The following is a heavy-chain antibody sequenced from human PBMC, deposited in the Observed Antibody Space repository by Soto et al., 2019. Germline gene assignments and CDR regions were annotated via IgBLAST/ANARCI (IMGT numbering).Heavy chain of an antibody. D-gene: IGHD2-8*02. V-gene: IGHV3-23*01. CDR2: ILVGGNT. CDR1: GFTCSSYD. J-gene: IGHJ3*02. CDR3: AKATATGGGAFDI. Sequence: GGSLRLSCAASGFTCSSYDMSWVRQAPGKGLEWVSTILVGGNTYYADSVKGRFTISRDNSKNTLYLQMNSLTAGDTAVYYCAKATATGGGAFDICGQGTMVTVS.